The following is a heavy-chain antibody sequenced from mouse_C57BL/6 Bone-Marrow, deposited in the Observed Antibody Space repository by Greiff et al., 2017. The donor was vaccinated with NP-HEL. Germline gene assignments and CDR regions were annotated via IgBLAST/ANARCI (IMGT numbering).Heavy chain of an antibody. CDR3: ARGTTVSYWYFDV. CDR1: GYTFTSYG. V-gene: IGHV1-81*01. J-gene: IGHJ1*03. D-gene: IGHD1-1*01. Sequence: QVQLKESGAELARPGASVKLSCKASGYTFTSYGISWVKQRTGQGLEWIGEIYPRSGTTYYNEKFKGKATLTADKSSSTAYMELRSLTSEDSAVYFCARGTTVSYWYFDVWGTGTTVTVSS. CDR2: IYPRSGTT.